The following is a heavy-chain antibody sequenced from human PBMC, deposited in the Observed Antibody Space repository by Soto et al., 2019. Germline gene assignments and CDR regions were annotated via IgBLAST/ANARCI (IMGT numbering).Heavy chain of an antibody. CDR2: ISSSSSTI. D-gene: IGHD3-22*01. CDR1: GFTFSSYA. CDR3: AREPRYYYDSSGYLNWFDP. Sequence: PGGSLRLSCAASGFTFSSYAMSWARQAPGKGLEWVSYISSSSSTIYYADSVKGRFTISRDNAKNSLYLQMNSPRDEDTAVYYCAREPRYYYDSSGYLNWFDPWGQGT. J-gene: IGHJ5*02. V-gene: IGHV3-48*02.